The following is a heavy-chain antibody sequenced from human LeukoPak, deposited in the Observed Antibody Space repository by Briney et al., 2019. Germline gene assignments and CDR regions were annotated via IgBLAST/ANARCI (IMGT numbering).Heavy chain of an antibody. CDR1: GFTFSGSA. CDR2: IRSKVNTYAT. J-gene: IGHJ5*02. Sequence: GGSLKLSCAASGFTFSGSAMHWVRQSSGKGLEWVGRIRSKVNTYATAYAASVKGRFTISRDDSKNTVYLQMNSLKTEDTAVYYCTIRAKDDSSGYYSTWGQGTLVTVSS. D-gene: IGHD3-22*01. V-gene: IGHV3-73*01. CDR3: TIRAKDDSSGYYST.